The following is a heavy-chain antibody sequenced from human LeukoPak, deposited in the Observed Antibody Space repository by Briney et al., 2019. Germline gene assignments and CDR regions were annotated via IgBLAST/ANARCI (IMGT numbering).Heavy chain of an antibody. J-gene: IGHJ6*02. CDR3: ASCIVGATPSYYYGMDV. CDR2: ISYDGSNK. Sequence: HAGGSLRLSCAASGFTFSSYAMHWVRQAPGKGLEWVAVISYDGSNKYYADSVKGRFTISRDNSKNTLYLQMNRLRAEDTAVYYCASCIVGATPSYYYGMDVWGQGTTVTVSS. D-gene: IGHD1-26*01. CDR1: GFTFSSYA. V-gene: IGHV3-30-3*01.